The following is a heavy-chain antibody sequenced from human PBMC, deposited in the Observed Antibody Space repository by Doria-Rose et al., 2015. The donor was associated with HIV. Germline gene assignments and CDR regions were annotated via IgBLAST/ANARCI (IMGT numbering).Heavy chain of an antibody. D-gene: IGHD6-13*01. J-gene: IGHJ4*02. V-gene: IGHV4-31*03. CDR2: IYSSGTT. CDR1: GGSTDSGGYY. CDR3: ARRFYSSWYFDF. Sequence: QVQLQESGPGLVKPSETLSLDCTVSGGSTDSGGYYWSRIRPHPGKGLGRIGYIYSSGTTHYNPSLKSRVTISVDTAKNQFSLRLSSVTAADTAVYYCARRFYSSWYFDFWGQGTLVTVSS.